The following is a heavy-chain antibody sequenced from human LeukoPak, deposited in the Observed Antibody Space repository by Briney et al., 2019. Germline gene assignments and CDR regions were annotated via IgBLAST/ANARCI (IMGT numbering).Heavy chain of an antibody. V-gene: IGHV4-4*08. Sequence: SETLSLTCTVSGGSISGYYWSWIRQPPGKGLEWIGYIYSSGTTNYNPSLKSQITISLDTSKNQFSLKLSSVTAADTAVYYCAREANYDFWSGLDYWGQGTLVTVSS. CDR3: AREANYDFWSGLDY. CDR1: GGSISGYY. J-gene: IGHJ4*02. CDR2: IYSSGTT. D-gene: IGHD3-3*01.